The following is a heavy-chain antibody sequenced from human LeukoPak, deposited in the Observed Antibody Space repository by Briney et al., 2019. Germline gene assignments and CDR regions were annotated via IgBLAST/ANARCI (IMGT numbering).Heavy chain of an antibody. V-gene: IGHV4-4*07. CDR3: AREIPPGIAAAGEEY. J-gene: IGHJ4*02. Sequence: SETLSLTCTVSGGSISGYFSSWIRQPAGKGLEWIGRIHDNGDSNHNPSLKSRVTMALDTSGNQVSLKLSSVTAADTAVYYCAREIPPGIAAAGEEYWGQGTLVTVSS. D-gene: IGHD6-13*01. CDR1: GGSISGYF. CDR2: IHDNGDS.